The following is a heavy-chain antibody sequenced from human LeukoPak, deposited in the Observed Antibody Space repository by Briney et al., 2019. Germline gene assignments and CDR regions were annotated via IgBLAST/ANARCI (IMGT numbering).Heavy chain of an antibody. V-gene: IGHV4-30-4*08. CDR2: IYYSGNT. Sequence: PSETLSLTCTVSGGSISSGDYYWSWIRQPPGKGLEWIGYIYYSGNTYYNPSLKSRVTISVDTSKNQFSLKLSSVTAADTAVYYCARVIPGIHGDYFDYWGQGTLVTVSS. J-gene: IGHJ4*02. D-gene: IGHD2-21*01. CDR1: GGSISSGDYY. CDR3: ARVIPGIHGDYFDY.